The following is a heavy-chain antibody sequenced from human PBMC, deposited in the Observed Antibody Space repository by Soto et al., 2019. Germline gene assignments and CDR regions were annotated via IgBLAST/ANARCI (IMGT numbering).Heavy chain of an antibody. CDR1: GGSVSDNY. CDR2: IYYPGYT. V-gene: IGHV4-59*02. D-gene: IGHD3-10*01. Sequence: SETLSVTCTVSGGSVSDNYWSWLRQPPGKALERIGYIYYPGYTSYNPSLKSRVTLSLDTSRKQISLRLRSVTGADTAVDYCAGERLLLCGDLLPQGWLASSAQRTWVTVS. CDR3: AGERLLLCGDLLPQGWLAS. J-gene: IGHJ5*01.